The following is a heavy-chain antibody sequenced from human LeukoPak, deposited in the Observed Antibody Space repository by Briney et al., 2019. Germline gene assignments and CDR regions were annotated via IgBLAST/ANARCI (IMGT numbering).Heavy chain of an antibody. V-gene: IGHV3-30-3*01. CDR1: GFTLSGYT. D-gene: IGHD3-3*01. J-gene: IGHJ3*02. Sequence: GGSLRLSCAASGFTLSGYTIHWVRQAPGKGLEWVAVMSNDGSIKKYANSVKGRFTISRDNSKNTLYLQMDSLRAEDTAVYYCARELTIFGVVIQRYDTFDIWGQGTMVTVSS. CDR2: MSNDGSIK. CDR3: ARELTIFGVVIQRYDTFDI.